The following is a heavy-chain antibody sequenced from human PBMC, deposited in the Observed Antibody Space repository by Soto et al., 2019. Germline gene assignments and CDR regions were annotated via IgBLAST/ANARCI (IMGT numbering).Heavy chain of an antibody. CDR1: GFTFSSYS. J-gene: IGHJ4*02. CDR2: ISSSSSTI. V-gene: IGHV3-48*01. D-gene: IGHD3-10*01. Sequence: EVQLVESGGGLVQPGGSLRLSCAASGFTFSSYSMNWVRQAPGKGLEWVSYISSSSSTIYYADSVKGRFTISRDNAKNSLYLQMNSLRAEDTAVYYCARDGTMVRGVIIMTANFDYWGQGTLVTVSS. CDR3: ARDGTMVRGVIIMTANFDY.